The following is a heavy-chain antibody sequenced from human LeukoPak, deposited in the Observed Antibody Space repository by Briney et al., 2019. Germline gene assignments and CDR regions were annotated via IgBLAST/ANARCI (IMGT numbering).Heavy chain of an antibody. J-gene: IGHJ5*02. D-gene: IGHD1-1*01. Sequence: SETLSLTCTVSGGSISSDYWSWIRQPPGKGLEWIGYIYYSGSTNYNPSLRSRVTMSLDRSKNQFSLILRSVIAADTTVYYCATVAPSGNWFDPWGQGSLVTISS. CDR2: IYYSGST. CDR1: GGSISSDY. V-gene: IGHV4-59*01. CDR3: ATVAPSGNWFDP.